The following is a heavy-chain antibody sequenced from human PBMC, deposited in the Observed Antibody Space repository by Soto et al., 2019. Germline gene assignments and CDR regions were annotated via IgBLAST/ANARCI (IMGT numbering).Heavy chain of an antibody. D-gene: IGHD6-13*01. J-gene: IGHJ4*02. CDR1: TFIFTNYA. CDR2: ISGSGGTT. CDR3: ATISDRGIAAALDF. Sequence: GGSLRLSCAASTFIFTNYAMSWVRQAPGEGLEWVSAISGSGGTTYYAESVKGRFSISRDNSKNTLYLHLNSLRVEDTAIYYCATISDRGIAAALDFWGQGTLVTVSS. V-gene: IGHV3-23*01.